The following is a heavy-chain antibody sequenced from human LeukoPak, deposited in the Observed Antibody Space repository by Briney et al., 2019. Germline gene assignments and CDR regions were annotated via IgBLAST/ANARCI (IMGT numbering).Heavy chain of an antibody. CDR1: GGSMTRYY. Sequence: SETLSLTCTVSGGSMTRYYWSWIRQPPGRGLEWIGYIYYSGSTNYNPSLKSRVSISVDTSKNQFSLKLSSVTAADTAVYYCARGAPTVVGGGAFDIWGQGTMVTVSS. CDR3: ARGAPTVVGGGAFDI. CDR2: IYYSGST. V-gene: IGHV4-59*01. J-gene: IGHJ3*02. D-gene: IGHD4-23*01.